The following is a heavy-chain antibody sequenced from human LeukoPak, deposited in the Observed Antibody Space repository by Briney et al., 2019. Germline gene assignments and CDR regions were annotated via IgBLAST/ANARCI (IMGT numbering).Heavy chain of an antibody. CDR2: IYYSGSA. CDR3: ARTGSSGWYRSAGWFDP. J-gene: IGHJ5*02. Sequence: PSETLSLTCTVSGGSISSYYWSWVRQPPGKGLEWIGYIYYSGSANYNPSLKSRVTISVDTSKNQFSLKLSSVTAADTAVYYCARTGSSGWYRSAGWFDPWGQGTLVTVSS. D-gene: IGHD6-19*01. CDR1: GGSISSYY. V-gene: IGHV4-59*01.